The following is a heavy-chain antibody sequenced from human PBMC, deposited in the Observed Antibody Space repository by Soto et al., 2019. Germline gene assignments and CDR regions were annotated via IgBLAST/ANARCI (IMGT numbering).Heavy chain of an antibody. CDR2: ISAYNGNT. Sequence: GASVKVSCKASDYTFSNFGISWVRKAPGQRLERIGWISAYNGNTNYAQKIQGRVTMTTDTSTSTAYMELRSLRSDDTAVYYCARDGYTINYYDSSGYLDYWCQGTLVTVSS. CDR1: DYTFSNFG. CDR3: ARDGYTINYYDSSGYLDY. V-gene: IGHV1-18*01. D-gene: IGHD3-22*01. J-gene: IGHJ4*02.